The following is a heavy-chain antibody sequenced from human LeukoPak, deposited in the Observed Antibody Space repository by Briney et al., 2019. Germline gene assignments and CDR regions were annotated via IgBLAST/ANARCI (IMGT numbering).Heavy chain of an antibody. CDR1: GDSISSGNYY. CDR3: ARDRGSSSWYVRGLDP. Sequence: PSETLSLTCTVSGDSISSGNYYWSWIRQPAGKGLEWIGRIYTSGSTNYNPSLKSRVTISVDTSKNQFSLKLSSVTAADTAVYYCARDRGSSSWYVRGLDPWGQGTLVTVSS. J-gene: IGHJ5*02. CDR2: IYTSGST. V-gene: IGHV4-61*02. D-gene: IGHD6-13*01.